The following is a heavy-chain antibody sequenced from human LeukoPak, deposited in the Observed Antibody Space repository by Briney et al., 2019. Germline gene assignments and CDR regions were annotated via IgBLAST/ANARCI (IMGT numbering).Heavy chain of an antibody. CDR2: ISWNSGSI. J-gene: IGHJ3*02. Sequence: QPGRSLRLSCAASGFTFDDYAMHWVRQAPGKGLEWVSGISWNSGSIGYADSVKGRFTISRDNAKNSLYLQMNSLRAEDTALYYCAKDTPYSSSGAFDIWGQGTMVTVSS. CDR3: AKDTPYSSSGAFDI. CDR1: GFTFDDYA. V-gene: IGHV3-9*01. D-gene: IGHD6-13*01.